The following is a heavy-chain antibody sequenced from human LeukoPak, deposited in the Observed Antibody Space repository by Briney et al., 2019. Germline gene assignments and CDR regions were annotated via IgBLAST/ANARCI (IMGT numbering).Heavy chain of an antibody. CDR3: TRPSINDYDDFGY. J-gene: IGHJ4*02. CDR2: ISGTSRSTYI. Sequence: GGSLRLSCAASGFTFSTCNMHWVRQAPGKGLEWVSSISGTSRSTYIYYADSVKGRFTISRDNAENSLYLQMNSLRAEDTAVYYCTRPSINDYDDFGYWGQGTLVTVSS. D-gene: IGHD4-17*01. CDR1: GFTFSTCN. V-gene: IGHV3-21*01.